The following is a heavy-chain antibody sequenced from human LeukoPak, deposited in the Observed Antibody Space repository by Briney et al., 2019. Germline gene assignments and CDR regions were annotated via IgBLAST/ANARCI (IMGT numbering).Heavy chain of an antibody. J-gene: IGHJ5*02. CDR3: ARDKRPGNKGAFDP. Sequence: PSETLSLSCTVSGGSISSYYWSWIRQPAGKGLEWIGRIYTSGSTNYNPSLKSRVTMSVDTSKNQFSLKLSSVTAADTAVYYCARDKRPGNKGAFDPWGQGTLVTVSS. D-gene: IGHD1/OR15-1a*01. CDR1: GGSISSYY. V-gene: IGHV4-4*07. CDR2: IYTSGST.